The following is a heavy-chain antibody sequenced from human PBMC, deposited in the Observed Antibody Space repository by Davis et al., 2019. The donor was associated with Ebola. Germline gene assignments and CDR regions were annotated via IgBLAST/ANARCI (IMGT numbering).Heavy chain of an antibody. Sequence: GESLKISCAASGFTFDDYGMSWVRQAPGKGLEWVSGINWNGGSTGYADSVKGRFTISRDNAKNSLYLQMNSLRAEDTAVYYCAKDADSSSSGYFDYWGQGTLVTVSS. D-gene: IGHD6-6*01. V-gene: IGHV3-20*04. CDR2: INWNGGST. CDR3: AKDADSSSSGYFDY. J-gene: IGHJ4*02. CDR1: GFTFDDYG.